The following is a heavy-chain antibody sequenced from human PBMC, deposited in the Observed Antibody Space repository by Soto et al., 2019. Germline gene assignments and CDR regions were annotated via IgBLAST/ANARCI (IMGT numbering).Heavy chain of an antibody. D-gene: IGHD4-17*01. CDR1: GFTFSSYA. Sequence: EVQRLESGGGLVQPGGSLRLSCAASGFTFSSYAMSWVRQAPGKGLEWVSAISGSGGSTYYADSVKGRFTISRDDSKNTLYLHMNSLGAEDTAVYYCAKASGGDYGYYYYYGGMHVGGQGTTVAVSS. J-gene: IGHJ6*02. V-gene: IGHV3-23*01. CDR3: AKASGGDYGYYYYYGGMHV. CDR2: ISGSGGST.